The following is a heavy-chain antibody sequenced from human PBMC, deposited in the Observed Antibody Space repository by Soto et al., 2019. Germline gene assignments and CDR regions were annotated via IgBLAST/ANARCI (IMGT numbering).Heavy chain of an antibody. Sequence: GGSLRLSCAASGFTFSSYAMSWVRQAPGKGLEWVSAISGSGGSTYYADSVKGRFTISRDNSKNTLYLQMNSLRAEDTAVYYCAKDVDRYDYVWALLLDYWGQGTLVTVSS. V-gene: IGHV3-23*01. CDR3: AKDVDRYDYVWALLLDY. J-gene: IGHJ4*02. D-gene: IGHD3-16*01. CDR1: GFTFSSYA. CDR2: ISGSGGST.